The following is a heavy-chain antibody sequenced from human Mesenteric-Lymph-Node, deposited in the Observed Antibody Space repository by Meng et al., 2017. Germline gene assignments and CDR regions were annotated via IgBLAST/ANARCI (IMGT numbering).Heavy chain of an antibody. CDR3: ARVGQWLPIDY. V-gene: IGHV4-4*02. D-gene: IGHD6-19*01. Sequence: LEERGQGLVQRTGTPARDYACAAGSIRRCICWCWVRQPPAKWLEWIGEIYHSGSTNYNPSLKSRVTISVDKSKNQFSLNLSSVTAADTAVYYCARVGQWLPIDYWGQGTLVTVSS. CDR1: AGSIRRCIC. J-gene: IGHJ4*02. CDR2: IYHSGST.